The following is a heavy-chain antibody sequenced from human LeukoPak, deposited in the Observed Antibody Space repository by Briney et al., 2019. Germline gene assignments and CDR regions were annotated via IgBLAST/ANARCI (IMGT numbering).Heavy chain of an antibody. V-gene: IGHV3-73*01. Sequence: GGSLRLSCAASGFTFSGSAMHWVRQASGKGLEWVGRIRSKANSYATAYAASVKGRFTISRDDSKNTAYLQLNSLKAEDTAVYYCTRFGSDDGEYAYWGQGTLVTVSS. CDR1: GFTFSGSA. CDR2: IRSKANSYAT. D-gene: IGHD4-17*01. J-gene: IGHJ4*02. CDR3: TRFGSDDGEYAY.